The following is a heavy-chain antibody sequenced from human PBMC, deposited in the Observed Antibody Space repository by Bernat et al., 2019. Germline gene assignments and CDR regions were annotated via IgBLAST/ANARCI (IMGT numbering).Heavy chain of an antibody. D-gene: IGHD3-16*01. CDR1: GFTFDDYA. CDR2: ISWNSDII. Sequence: EVQVVESGGGLVQPGRSLRLSCAASGFTFDDYAMHWVRQAPGKGLEWVSVISWNSDIIGYADSVKGRFTISRDNAKNSLYLQMNSLRAEDTALYYCAKVGPMITFGGETAPYFDYWGQGTLVTVSS. V-gene: IGHV3-9*01. CDR3: AKVGPMITFGGETAPYFDY. J-gene: IGHJ4*02.